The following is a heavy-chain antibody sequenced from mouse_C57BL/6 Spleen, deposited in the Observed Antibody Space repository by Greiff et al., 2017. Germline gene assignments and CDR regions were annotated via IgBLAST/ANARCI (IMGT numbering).Heavy chain of an antibody. J-gene: IGHJ2*01. D-gene: IGHD4-1*01. CDR1: GYAFSSYW. V-gene: IGHV1-80*01. Sequence: QVQLQQSGAELVKPGASVKISCKASGYAFSSYWMNWVKQRPGKGLEWIGQIYPGDGDTNYTGKFKGKATLTADNSSSTAYMQLSSLTSEDSSVYSCASEGVTGLDYWGQGTTLTVSS. CDR2: IYPGDGDT. CDR3: ASEGVTGLDY.